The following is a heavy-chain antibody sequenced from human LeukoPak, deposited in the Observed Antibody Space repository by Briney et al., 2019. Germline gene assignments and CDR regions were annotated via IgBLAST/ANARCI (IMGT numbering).Heavy chain of an antibody. CDR3: ARDYYDILTGFNDYYMDV. CDR2: IKQDGSEK. V-gene: IGHV3-7*01. Sequence: PGGSLRLSCAASGFTFSSYWMSWVRQAPGKGLEWVANIKQDGSEKYYVDSVRGRFTISRDNAKNSLYLQMNSLRAEDTAVYYCARDYYDILTGFNDYYMDVWGKGTTVTISS. CDR1: GFTFSSYW. D-gene: IGHD3-9*01. J-gene: IGHJ6*03.